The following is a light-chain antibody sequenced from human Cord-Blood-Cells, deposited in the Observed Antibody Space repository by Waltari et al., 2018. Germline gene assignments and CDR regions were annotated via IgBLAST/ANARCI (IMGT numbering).Light chain of an antibody. CDR1: SSDVGGYNY. Sequence: QSALTQPRSVSGSPGQSVTISCTGTSSDVGGYNYVPWYQQHPGKAPKLMIYDDSKGPSGVPERFSGSKSGNTASLTISGLQAEDEADYYCCSYAGSYTWVFGGGTKLTVL. CDR2: DDS. CDR3: CSYAGSYTWV. V-gene: IGLV2-11*01. J-gene: IGLJ3*02.